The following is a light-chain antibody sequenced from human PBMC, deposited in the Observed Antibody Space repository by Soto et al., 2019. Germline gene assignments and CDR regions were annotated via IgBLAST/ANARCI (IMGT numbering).Light chain of an antibody. CDR3: QQYNSYSPWT. Sequence: QMTQSPSTLYASIGDRVTITCRASQSISNWLAWLQQKPGKAPKVLIFDASNLGSGVPSRFSGSGSGTEFTLTISSLQPGDFGNYYCQQYNSYSPWTFGQGTKVDIK. CDR2: DAS. V-gene: IGKV1-5*01. CDR1: QSISNW. J-gene: IGKJ1*01.